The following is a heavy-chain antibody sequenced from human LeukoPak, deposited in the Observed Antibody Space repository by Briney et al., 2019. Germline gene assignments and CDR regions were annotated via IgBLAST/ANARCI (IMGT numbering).Heavy chain of an antibody. CDR3: ARGGVTYYYDSSGYRPKAFDY. V-gene: IGHV4-59*01. J-gene: IGHJ4*02. Sequence: SETLSLTCTVSGGSISSYYWSWIRQPPGNGLEWIGYIYYSGSTNYNPSLKSRVTISVDTSKNQFSLKLSSVTAADTAVYYCARGGVTYYYDSSGYRPKAFDYWGQGTLVTVSS. CDR1: GGSISSYY. D-gene: IGHD3-22*01. CDR2: IYYSGST.